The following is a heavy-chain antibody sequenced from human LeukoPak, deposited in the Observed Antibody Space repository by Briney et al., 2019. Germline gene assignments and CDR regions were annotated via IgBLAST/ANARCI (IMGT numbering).Heavy chain of an antibody. J-gene: IGHJ4*02. Sequence: ASETLSLTCTVSGGSISRYWWNWVRQPAGKGLEWIGYIYYSGSTNYDPSLKSRVTISVDTSKNQFSLKLSSVTAADTAVYYCARAFIAAADPSHFDYWGQGALVTVSS. CDR2: IYYSGST. CDR1: GGSISRYW. CDR3: ARAFIAAADPSHFDY. V-gene: IGHV4-59*01. D-gene: IGHD6-13*01.